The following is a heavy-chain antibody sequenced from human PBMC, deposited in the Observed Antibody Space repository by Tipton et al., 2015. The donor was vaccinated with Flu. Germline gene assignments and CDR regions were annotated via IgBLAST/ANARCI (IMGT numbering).Heavy chain of an antibody. J-gene: IGHJ2*01. D-gene: IGHD4-17*01. Sequence: LRLSCAVSGYSISSGYHWGWIRQPPGKGLEWIGNIYHSGVTFYSPSLRSRVTISVDTSKNQFSLNLRFVTAADTAVYYCARRGPTVTTSSGWYFELWGRGARVTVSS. CDR1: GYSISSGYH. V-gene: IGHV4-38-2*01. CDR3: ARRGPTVTTSSGWYFEL. CDR2: IYHSGVT.